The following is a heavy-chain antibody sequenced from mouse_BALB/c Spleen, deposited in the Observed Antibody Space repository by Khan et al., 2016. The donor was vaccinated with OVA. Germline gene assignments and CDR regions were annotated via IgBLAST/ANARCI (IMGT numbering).Heavy chain of an antibody. CDR3: ARDRIDY. V-gene: IGHV1-7*01. CDR2: INPTSGYT. J-gene: IGHJ2*01. CDR1: GYTFTSYW. Sequence: QVQLQQSGAELAKPGASVKMSCKASGYTFTSYWMHWIKQRPGQGLEWIGYINPTSGYTDYNQKFKDKATLTADKSSSTAYMQLSSLTSDDSAVYYCARDRIDYWGQCAALTVSS.